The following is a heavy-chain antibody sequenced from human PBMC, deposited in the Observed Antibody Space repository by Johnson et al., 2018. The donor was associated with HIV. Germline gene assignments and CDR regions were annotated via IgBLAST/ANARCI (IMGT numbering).Heavy chain of an antibody. J-gene: IGHJ3*02. CDR2: INTAGGST. CDR3: ATLEYSSSPGGYGAFDI. V-gene: IGHV3-74*02. CDR1: GFTFNTYW. Sequence: VQLVESGGGLVQPGGSLRLSCAVSGFTFNTYWMHWVRQAPGKGLVWVARINTAGGSTSYVASVKGRFTISRDNAKNSLYLQMNSLRAEDTAVYYCATLEYSSSPGGYGAFDIWGQGTMVTVSS. D-gene: IGHD6-6*01.